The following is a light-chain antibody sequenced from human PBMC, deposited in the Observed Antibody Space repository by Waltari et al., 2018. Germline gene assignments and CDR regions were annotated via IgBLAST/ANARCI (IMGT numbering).Light chain of an antibody. V-gene: IGKV3-11*01. CDR2: EAS. Sequence: EIVLTQSPVNLSLSPGASATLSCRASQSISTYLAWYQHKPGQAPRLLIYEASNRATSIPARFSGSGSGTDFTLTITSLEPEDFAFYYCQQRSNWPPLTFGGGTKVEIK. CDR3: QQRSNWPPLT. J-gene: IGKJ4*01. CDR1: QSISTY.